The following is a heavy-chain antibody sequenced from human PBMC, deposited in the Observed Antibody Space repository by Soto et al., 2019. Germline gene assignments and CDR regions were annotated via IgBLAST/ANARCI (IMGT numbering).Heavy chain of an antibody. V-gene: IGHV3-21*01. D-gene: IGHD2-15*01. Sequence: EVQLVESGGGLVKPGGSLRLSCAASGFTFSSYSMNWVRQAPGKGLEWVSSISSSSSYIYYADSVKGRFTISRDNAKNSLYLQMNSLRAKDTAVYYCARELGYCSGGSCYNYYGMDVWGQGTTVTVSS. J-gene: IGHJ6*02. CDR1: GFTFSSYS. CDR3: ARELGYCSGGSCYNYYGMDV. CDR2: ISSSSSYI.